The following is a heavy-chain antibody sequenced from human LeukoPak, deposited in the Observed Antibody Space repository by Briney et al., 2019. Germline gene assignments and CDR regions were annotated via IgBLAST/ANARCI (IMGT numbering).Heavy chain of an antibody. Sequence: GGSLRLSCAASGFTFSSYSMNWVRQAPGKGLEWVSSISSSSSCIFYADSVKDRFTISRDIAKNSLYLQMNSLRAEDTAVYYCARDLALTVGQWFDPWGQGTLVTVSS. D-gene: IGHD4-23*01. CDR2: ISSSSSCI. CDR3: ARDLALTVGQWFDP. V-gene: IGHV3-21*01. J-gene: IGHJ5*02. CDR1: GFTFSSYS.